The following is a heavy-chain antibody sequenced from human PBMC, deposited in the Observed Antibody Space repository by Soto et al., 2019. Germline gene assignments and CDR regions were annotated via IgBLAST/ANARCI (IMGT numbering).Heavy chain of an antibody. CDR3: AREDSGRYLVY. Sequence: SETLSLTCTVSGGSISSYYWSWIRQPPGKGLEWIGYIYYSGSTNYNPSLKSRVTISVDTSKNPFSLKLSSVTAADTAVYYCAREDSGRYLVYCGQGTLVTVSS. CDR2: IYYSGST. CDR1: GGSISSYY. D-gene: IGHD1-26*01. J-gene: IGHJ4*02. V-gene: IGHV4-59*01.